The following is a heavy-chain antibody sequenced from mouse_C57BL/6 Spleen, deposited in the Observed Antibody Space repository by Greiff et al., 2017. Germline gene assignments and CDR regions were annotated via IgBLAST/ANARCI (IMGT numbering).Heavy chain of an antibody. V-gene: IGHV5-17*01. D-gene: IGHD3-2*02. Sequence: EVMLVESGGGLVKPGGSLKLSCAASGFTFSDYGMHWVRQAPEKGLEWVAYISSGSSTIYYADTVKGRFTISRDNAKNTLFLQMTSLRSEDTAMYYCARKADSSSYWFAYWGQGTLVTVSA. J-gene: IGHJ3*01. CDR2: ISSGSSTI. CDR1: GFTFSDYG. CDR3: ARKADSSSYWFAY.